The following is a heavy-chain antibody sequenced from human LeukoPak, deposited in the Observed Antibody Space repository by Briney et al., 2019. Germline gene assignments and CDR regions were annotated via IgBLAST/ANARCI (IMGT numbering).Heavy chain of an antibody. D-gene: IGHD4-17*01. V-gene: IGHV3-66*02. J-gene: IGHJ6*02. CDR3: ARDDYGDYPYGMDV. CDR1: GFTVRSNY. CDR2: IYSGGST. Sequence: RGSLRLSCAASGFTVRSNYMSWVRQAPGKGLEGVSVIYSGGSTYCADSVKGRFTISRDNSKNTLYLQMNSLRAEDTAVYYCARDDYGDYPYGMDVWGQGTTVTVSS.